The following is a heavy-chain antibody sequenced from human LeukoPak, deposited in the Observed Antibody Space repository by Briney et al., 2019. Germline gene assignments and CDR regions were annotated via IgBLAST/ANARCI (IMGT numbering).Heavy chain of an antibody. D-gene: IGHD3-3*01. CDR1: GFTFSSYA. Sequence: GGSLRLSCAASGFTFSSYAMSWVRQAPGKGLEWVSAISGSGGSTYYADSVKGRFTISRDNSKNTLYLQVNSLRAEDTAVYYCAKSHNVLRFLEWFPERYYGMDVWGQGTTVTVSS. J-gene: IGHJ6*02. V-gene: IGHV3-23*01. CDR3: AKSHNVLRFLEWFPERYYGMDV. CDR2: ISGSGGST.